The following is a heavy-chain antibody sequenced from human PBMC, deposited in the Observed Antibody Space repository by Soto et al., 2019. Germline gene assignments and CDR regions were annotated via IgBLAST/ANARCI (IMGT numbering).Heavy chain of an antibody. CDR2: IWYDGSNK. CDR1: GFTFSSYG. J-gene: IGHJ4*02. Sequence: GGSLRLSCAASGFTFSSYGMHWVRQAPGKGLEWVAVIWYDGSNKYYADSVKGRFTISRDNSKNTLYLQMNSLRAEDTAVYYCARSTMIVKSEPSKLDYWGQGTLVTVSS. CDR3: ARSTMIVKSEPSKLDY. D-gene: IGHD3-22*01. V-gene: IGHV3-33*01.